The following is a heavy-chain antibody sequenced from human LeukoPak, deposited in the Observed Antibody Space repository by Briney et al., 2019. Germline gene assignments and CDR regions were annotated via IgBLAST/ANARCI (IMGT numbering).Heavy chain of an antibody. J-gene: IGHJ4*02. CDR2: ISYTGSI. D-gene: IGHD4-23*01. V-gene: IGHV4-59*01. CDR1: GGSISSYY. Sequence: PETLSLTCSVSGGSISSYYWSWIRQPPGKGLEWIGYISYTGSIYYTPFLKSRVTISVDTTKNQFSLKLSSVTAADTAVYYCARGARWNDYWGQGTLVT. CDR3: ARGARWNDY.